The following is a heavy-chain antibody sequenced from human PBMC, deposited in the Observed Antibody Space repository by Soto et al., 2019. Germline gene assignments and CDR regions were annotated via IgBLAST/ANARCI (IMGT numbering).Heavy chain of an antibody. J-gene: IGHJ4*02. Sequence: QVQLQQWGAGLLKTSETLSLTCAVYGGSFSGYYWTWIRQTPGKGLEWIGEINHSGTTKYNPSLKSQVTISIDTSKNQFPPHVTSVTAADTAVYFCARGIGYCSSTNCYSSRHLRFDSWGQGSLVTVSS. V-gene: IGHV4-34*01. D-gene: IGHD2-2*01. CDR1: GGSFSGYY. CDR3: ARGIGYCSSTNCYSSRHLRFDS. CDR2: INHSGTT.